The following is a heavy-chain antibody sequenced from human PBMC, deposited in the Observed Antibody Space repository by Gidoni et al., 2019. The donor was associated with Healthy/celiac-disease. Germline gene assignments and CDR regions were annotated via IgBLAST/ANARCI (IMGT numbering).Heavy chain of an antibody. CDR1: GGSISSSSYY. CDR3: AAFWSGYGMDV. CDR2: IYYSGST. D-gene: IGHD3-3*01. V-gene: IGHV4-39*01. J-gene: IGHJ6*02. Sequence: QLQLQESGPGLVKPSETLSLTCTVSGGSISSSSYYWGWIRQPPGKGLEWIGSIYYSGSTYYNPSLKSRVTISVDTSKNQFSLKLSSVTAADTAVYYCAAFWSGYGMDVWGQGTTVTVSS.